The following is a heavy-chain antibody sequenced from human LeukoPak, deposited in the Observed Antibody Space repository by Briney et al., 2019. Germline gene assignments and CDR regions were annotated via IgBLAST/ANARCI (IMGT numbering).Heavy chain of an antibody. V-gene: IGHV1-69*05. CDR1: GGTFSSYA. CDR2: IIPIFGTA. D-gene: IGHD1-26*01. CDR3: ARGRIGGTGIYDIPDH. Sequence: SVKVSCKASGGTFSSYAISWVRQAPGQGLEWMGGIIPIFGTANYAQKFQGRVTMTRNTSISTAYMELSSLRSEDTAVYYCARGRIGGTGIYDIPDHWGQGTLVTVSS. J-gene: IGHJ5*02.